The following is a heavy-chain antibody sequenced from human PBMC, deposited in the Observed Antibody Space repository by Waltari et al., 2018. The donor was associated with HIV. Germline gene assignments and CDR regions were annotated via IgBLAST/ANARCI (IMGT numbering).Heavy chain of an antibody. J-gene: IGHJ4*02. CDR1: GFTFSSYS. Sequence: EVQLVESGGGLVQPGGSLRLSCAASGFTFSSYSMNWVRQAPGKGLEWGSYISSSSRTIYYADPLKVRFTMSRDNAKNSLYLQMNSLRAEDTAVYYCARGGGDNDFWSGYYTIPHFDYWGQGTLVTVSS. CDR3: ARGGGDNDFWSGYYTIPHFDY. D-gene: IGHD3-3*01. CDR2: ISSSSRTI. V-gene: IGHV3-48*04.